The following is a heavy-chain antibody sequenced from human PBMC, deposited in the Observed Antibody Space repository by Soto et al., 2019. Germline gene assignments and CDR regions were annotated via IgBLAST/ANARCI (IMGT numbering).Heavy chain of an antibody. Sequence: PSETLSLTCAVYGGYFSGYYWSWIRQPPGKGLEWIGEINHSGSTNYNPSLKSRVTISVDTSKNQFALKLSSVTAADTAVYYCARGRKGIAAAGRGYYFDYWGQGTLVTSPQ. CDR3: ARGRKGIAAAGRGYYFDY. CDR1: GGYFSGYY. V-gene: IGHV4-34*01. D-gene: IGHD6-13*01. J-gene: IGHJ4*02. CDR2: INHSGST.